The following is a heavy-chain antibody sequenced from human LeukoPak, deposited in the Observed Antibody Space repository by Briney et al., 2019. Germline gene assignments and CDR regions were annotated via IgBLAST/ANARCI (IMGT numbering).Heavy chain of an antibody. CDR2: IIPIFGTA. CDR3: ARDLKGSGWEGAFDP. Sequence: SVKVSCKASGGTFSSYAISWVRQAPGQGLEWMGRIIPIFGTANYAQKFQGRVTIATDESTSTAYMELSSLRSEDTAVYYCARDLKGSGWEGAFDPWGQGTLVTVSS. CDR1: GGTFSSYA. D-gene: IGHD6-19*01. J-gene: IGHJ5*02. V-gene: IGHV1-69*05.